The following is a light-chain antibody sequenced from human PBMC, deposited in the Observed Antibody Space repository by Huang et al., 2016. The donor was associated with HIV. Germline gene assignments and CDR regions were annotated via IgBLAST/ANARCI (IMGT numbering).Light chain of an antibody. CDR2: GAS. J-gene: IGKJ2*01. CDR1: QSVSSNY. V-gene: IGKV3-20*01. Sequence: EIVLTQSPGTLSLSPGERATLSCRARQSVSSNYLAWYQQKPGQAPMLLIYGASSRVTGFPDRFSGSGSGTDFTLTISRLDPEDFAVYYCQQYGSSPPYTFGQGTKLEIK. CDR3: QQYGSSPPYT.